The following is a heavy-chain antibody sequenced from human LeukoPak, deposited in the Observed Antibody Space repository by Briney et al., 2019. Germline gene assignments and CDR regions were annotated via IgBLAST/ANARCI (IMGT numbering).Heavy chain of an antibody. CDR1: GGSFSGYY. CDR2: INHSGST. V-gene: IGHV4-34*01. CDR3: ARLRFDFWSGYTHPYFDY. Sequence: PSETLSLTCAVYGGSFSGYYWNWIRQPPGKGLEWIGEINHSGSTHYNPSLKSRVTMSVDTSKNQFSMKLSSVTAADTAVYFCARLRFDFWSGYTHPYFDYWGQGTLVTVSS. D-gene: IGHD3-3*01. J-gene: IGHJ4*02.